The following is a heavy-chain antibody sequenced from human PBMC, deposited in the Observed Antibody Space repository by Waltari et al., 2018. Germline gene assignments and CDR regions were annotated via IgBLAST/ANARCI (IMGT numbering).Heavy chain of an antibody. J-gene: IGHJ3*02. CDR2: IYYSGST. V-gene: IGHV4-59*01. CDR3: AAGGLELLGAFDI. D-gene: IGHD1-26*01. Sequence: QVQLQESGPGLVKPSETLFLTCTVSGGSISSYYWSWIRQPPGKGLEWIGYIYYSGSTNYNPSLKSRVTISVDTSKNQFSLKLSSVTAADTAVYYCAAGGLELLGAFDIWGQGTMVTVSS. CDR1: GGSISSYY.